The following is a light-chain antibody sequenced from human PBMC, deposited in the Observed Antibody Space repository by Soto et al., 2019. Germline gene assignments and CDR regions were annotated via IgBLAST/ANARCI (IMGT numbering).Light chain of an antibody. CDR3: SSYTGSSTLSV. Sequence: QSVLTQPASVSGSPGQSITISCTGTSSDVGSYNYVSWYQQHPGKAPKLMIYDVSNRPSGVSNRFSGSKSGNTASLTISGLQADDEADYYCSSYTGSSTLSVFGTGTKVTVL. J-gene: IGLJ1*01. CDR1: SSDVGSYNY. V-gene: IGLV2-14*01. CDR2: DVS.